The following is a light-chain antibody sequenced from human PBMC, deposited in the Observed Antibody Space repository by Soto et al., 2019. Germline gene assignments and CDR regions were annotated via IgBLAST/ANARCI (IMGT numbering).Light chain of an antibody. J-gene: IGKJ1*01. CDR1: QSVSSRY. V-gene: IGKV3-20*01. CDR2: GAS. Sequence: TVWTQAPGTLPWSPGDRACLSWRASQSVSSRYLAWYQQKPGQAPRLLIYGASSRATGIPDRFSGSGSGTEFTLTISSLQSEDFAVYYCQQYNNWPRTFGQGTKVDIK. CDR3: QQYNNWPRT.